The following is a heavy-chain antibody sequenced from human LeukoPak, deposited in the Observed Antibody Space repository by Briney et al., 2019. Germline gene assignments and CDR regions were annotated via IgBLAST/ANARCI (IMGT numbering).Heavy chain of an antibody. V-gene: IGHV3-30*02. Sequence: GGSLRLSCAASGFTFSSYVMHLVRQAPGKGLEWVAFRRYEGWNKYYPDCVKGRFTISRDNSKNTLYLQMNSLRAEDTAVYYCARDSDERQVVPAAIVDYWGQGTLVTVSS. CDR1: GFTFSSYV. J-gene: IGHJ4*02. CDR3: ARDSDERQVVPAAIVDY. CDR2: RRYEGWNK. D-gene: IGHD2-2*02.